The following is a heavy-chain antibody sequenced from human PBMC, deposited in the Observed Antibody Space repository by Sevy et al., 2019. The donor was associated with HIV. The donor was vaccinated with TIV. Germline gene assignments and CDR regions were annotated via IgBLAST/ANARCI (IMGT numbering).Heavy chain of an antibody. V-gene: IGHV3-7*03. CDR1: GFTFRNYW. Sequence: GGSLRLSCVVSGFTFRNYWMHWVRQAPGKGLEWVANIKEDESEIYYLDSVKGRFTISRDNAKNSLYLQMNSLRAEDTAIYYCAGGSGFIVDFWGQGTLVTVSS. D-gene: IGHD2-15*01. CDR3: AGGSGFIVDF. CDR2: IKEDESEI. J-gene: IGHJ4*02.